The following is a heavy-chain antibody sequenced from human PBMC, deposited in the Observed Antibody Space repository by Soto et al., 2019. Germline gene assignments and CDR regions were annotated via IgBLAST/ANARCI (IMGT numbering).Heavy chain of an antibody. CDR3: AKDNGHGGNADDY. J-gene: IGHJ4*02. D-gene: IGHD2-15*01. CDR2: ISGSGAST. Sequence: EVQLLESGGGLVQPGGSLRLSCAASGFTFSSYAMSWVRQAPGKGLAWVSIISGSGASTYYADSVKGRFTISRDNSKNTLYLQMNSRRDEYMAVYYCAKDNGHGGNADDYWGQGTLVNVSS. CDR1: GFTFSSYA. V-gene: IGHV3-23*01.